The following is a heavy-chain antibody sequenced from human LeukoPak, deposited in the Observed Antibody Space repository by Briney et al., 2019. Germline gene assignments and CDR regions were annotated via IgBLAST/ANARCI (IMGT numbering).Heavy chain of an antibody. CDR1: GFTFDDYA. J-gene: IGHJ4*02. CDR3: AKEYYYDSSGYYDY. Sequence: PGGSLRLSCAASGFTFDDYAMHWVRQAPGKGLEWVSLISGDGGSTYYADSVEGRFTISRDNSKNSLYLQMNSLRTGDTALYYCAKEYYYDSSGYYDYWGQGTLVTVSS. D-gene: IGHD3-22*01. V-gene: IGHV3-43*02. CDR2: ISGDGGST.